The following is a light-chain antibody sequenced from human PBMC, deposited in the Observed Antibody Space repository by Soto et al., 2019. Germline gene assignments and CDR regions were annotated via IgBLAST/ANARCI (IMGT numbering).Light chain of an antibody. CDR2: GAS. Sequence: EIVLTQSPGTLSLSPGERATLSCRASQSVSSSYLAWYQQQPGQAPRLLIYGASSRATAIPDRFSGSGSGTDFTLTISRLEPEDFAVYYCQQYGSSPGYTFGQGTKLEIK. CDR1: QSVSSSY. J-gene: IGKJ2*01. V-gene: IGKV3-20*01. CDR3: QQYGSSPGYT.